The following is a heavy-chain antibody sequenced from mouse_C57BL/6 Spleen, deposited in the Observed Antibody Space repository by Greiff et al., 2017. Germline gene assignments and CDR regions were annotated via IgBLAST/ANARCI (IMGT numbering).Heavy chain of an antibody. CDR1: GYTFTSYG. Sequence: VQLQQSGAELARPGASVKLSCKASGYTFTSYGISWVKQRTGQGLEWIGEIYPRSGNTYYNEKFKGKATLTADKSASTAYMELRSLTCEDSAVYFCARGGLTGTYFDYWGQGTTLTVSS. CDR3: ARGGLTGTYFDY. J-gene: IGHJ2*01. D-gene: IGHD4-1*01. V-gene: IGHV1-81*01. CDR2: IYPRSGNT.